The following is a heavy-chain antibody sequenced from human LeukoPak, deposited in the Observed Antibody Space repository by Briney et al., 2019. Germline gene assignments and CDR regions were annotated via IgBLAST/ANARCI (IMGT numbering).Heavy chain of an antibody. CDR3: ARLTWSTTDY. V-gene: IGHV3-48*01. D-gene: IGHD3-3*01. Sequence: PGGSLRLSCAASGFTFSSYSMNWVRQGPGKELEWVSYISSSSSTIYYADSVKGRFTISRDNAKNSLYLQMNSLRAEDTAVYYCARLTWSTTDYWGQGTLVTVSS. CDR1: GFTFSSYS. J-gene: IGHJ4*02. CDR2: ISSSSSTI.